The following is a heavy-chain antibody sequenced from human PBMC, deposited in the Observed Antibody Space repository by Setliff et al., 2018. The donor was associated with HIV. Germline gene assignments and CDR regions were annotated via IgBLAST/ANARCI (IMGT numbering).Heavy chain of an antibody. CDR3: ARWVIRGYNYGLGGEFDP. D-gene: IGHD5-18*01. V-gene: IGHV1-69*13. J-gene: IGHJ5*02. CDR1: GGTFSSYA. CDR2: IIPILGTS. Sequence: SVKVPCKASGGTFSSYAMTWVRQAPGQGLEWLGGIIPILGTSNFPQKFQDRVTFTADESTSTAYMELSSLRSEDTAVYYCARWVIRGYNYGLGGEFDPWGQGTLVTVSS.